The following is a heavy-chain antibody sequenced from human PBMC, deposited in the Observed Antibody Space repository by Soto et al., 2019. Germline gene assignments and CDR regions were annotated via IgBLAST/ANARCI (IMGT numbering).Heavy chain of an antibody. D-gene: IGHD3-22*01. CDR2: IDPSDSQT. CDR3: ARQIYDSDTGPNFQYYFDS. Sequence: PGESLKISCKGSGYSFAGYWITWVRQKPGKGLEWMGRIDPSDSQTYYSPSFRGHVTISVTKSITTVFLQWSSLRASDTAMYYCARQIYDSDTGPNFQYYFDSWXQGTPATVSS. V-gene: IGHV5-10-1*01. CDR1: GYSFAGYW. J-gene: IGHJ4*02.